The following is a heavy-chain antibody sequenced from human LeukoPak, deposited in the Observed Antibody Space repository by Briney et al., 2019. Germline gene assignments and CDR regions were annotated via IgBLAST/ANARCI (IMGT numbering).Heavy chain of an antibody. J-gene: IGHJ4*02. CDR3: ASHIAAAGTNVDY. CDR2: ISSSSSYI. CDR1: GFTFSSDS. V-gene: IGHV3-21*01. Sequence: GGSLRLSCAASGFTFSSDSMNWVRQAPGKGLEWVSSISSSSSYIYYADSVKGRFTISRDNAKNSLYLQMNSLRAEDTAVYYCASHIAAAGTNVDYWGQGTLVTVSS. D-gene: IGHD6-13*01.